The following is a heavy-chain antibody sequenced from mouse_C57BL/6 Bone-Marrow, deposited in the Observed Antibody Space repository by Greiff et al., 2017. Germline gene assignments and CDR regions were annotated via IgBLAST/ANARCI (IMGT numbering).Heavy chain of an antibody. V-gene: IGHV1-62-2*01. D-gene: IGHD2-1*01. CDR3: ARHETLYGNYGAWFAY. J-gene: IGHJ3*01. CDR1: GYTFTEYT. CDR2: FYPGSGSI. Sequence: QVQLQQSGAELVKPGASVKLSCKASGYTFTEYTIHWVKQRSGQGLEWIGRFYPGSGSIKYNEKFKEKATLTADKSSSTVYMELSRLTSEDSAVYFCARHETLYGNYGAWFAYWGQGTLVTVSA.